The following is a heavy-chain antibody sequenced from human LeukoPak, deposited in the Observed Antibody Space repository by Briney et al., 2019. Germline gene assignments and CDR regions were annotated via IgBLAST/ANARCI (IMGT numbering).Heavy chain of an antibody. V-gene: IGHV3-30*04. D-gene: IGHD2-21*01. J-gene: IGHJ4*02. CDR2: MSYDGSNQ. CDR3: AREAYNTVYFDN. Sequence: LGGSLRLSCAASGFTFGTYAMHWVRRAPGRGREGVAVMSYDGSNQYYGDSVKGRFTISRDNSKNTLYLQMNSPRAEDTALYYCAREAYNTVYFDNWGQGTLVTVSS. CDR1: GFTFGTYA.